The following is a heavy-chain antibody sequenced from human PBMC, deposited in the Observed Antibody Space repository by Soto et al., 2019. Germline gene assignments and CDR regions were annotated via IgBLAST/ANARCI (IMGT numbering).Heavy chain of an antibody. D-gene: IGHD5-18*01. V-gene: IGHV3-66*01. CDR3: ARDSKSKYSRDY. J-gene: IGHJ4*02. Sequence: EVQLVESGGGLVQPGGSLRLSCAASGFTVSSNYMSWVRQAPGKGLEWVSVIYSGGSTYYADSVKGRFTISRDNSKNTLYLQMNSLRAEDTAVYYCARDSKSKYSRDYWGQGTLVTVSS. CDR2: IYSGGST. CDR1: GFTVSSNY.